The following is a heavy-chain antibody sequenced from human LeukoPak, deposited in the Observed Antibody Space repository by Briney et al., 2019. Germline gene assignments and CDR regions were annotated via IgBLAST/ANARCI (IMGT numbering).Heavy chain of an antibody. CDR2: IYYSGST. CDR3: ARQPSGSSWYRRAWFDY. D-gene: IGHD6-13*01. CDR1: GGSISNYY. Sequence: PSETLSLTCTVSGGSISNYYWSWIRQPPGKGLEWIGYIYYSGSTNYNPSLKSRVTISVDTSKNQFSLKLSSVTAADTAVYYCARQPSGSSWYRRAWFDYWGQGTLVIVSS. V-gene: IGHV4-59*08. J-gene: IGHJ4*02.